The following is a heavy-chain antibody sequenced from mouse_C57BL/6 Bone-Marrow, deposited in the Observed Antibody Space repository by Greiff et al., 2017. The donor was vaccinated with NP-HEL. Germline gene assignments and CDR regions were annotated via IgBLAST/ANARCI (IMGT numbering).Heavy chain of an antibody. Sequence: VQLVESGAELVRPGTSVKMSCKASGYTFTNYWIGWAKQRPGHGLEWIGDIYPGGGYTNYNEKFKGKATLTADKSSSTAYMQFSSLTSEDSAIYYCARKGLRGYFDYWGQGTTLTVSS. CDR1: GYTFTNYW. D-gene: IGHD3-2*02. V-gene: IGHV1-63*01. CDR3: ARKGLRGYFDY. CDR2: IYPGGGYT. J-gene: IGHJ2*01.